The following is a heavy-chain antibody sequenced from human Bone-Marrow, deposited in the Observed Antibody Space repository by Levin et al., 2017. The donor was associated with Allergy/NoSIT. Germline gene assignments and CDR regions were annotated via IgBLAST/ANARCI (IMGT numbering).Heavy chain of an antibody. CDR1: GGSISSSSYK. D-gene: IGHD6-13*01. CDR2: IYYSGST. CDR3: ARVLSAISAAGPEY. V-gene: IGHV4-39*07. Sequence: HSQTLSLTCTVSGGSISSSSYKWGWIRQPPGKGLEWIGNIYYSGSTSYNPSLENRVTISIDTSKNQFFLELTSVTAAETAVYYCARVLSAISAAGPEYLGQGTLVTVSS. J-gene: IGHJ4*02.